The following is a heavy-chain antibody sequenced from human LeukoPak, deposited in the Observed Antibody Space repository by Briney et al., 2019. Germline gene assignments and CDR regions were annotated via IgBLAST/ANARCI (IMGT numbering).Heavy chain of an antibody. V-gene: IGHV3-7*01. D-gene: IGHD4-17*01. J-gene: IGHJ3*02. CDR1: GFTFTSYW. CDR2: INQDGSDK. Sequence: GGSLRLSCVASGFTFTSYWMSWVRQAPGKRLEWVANINQDGSDKYYVDSVRGRSTISRDNAKNSLYLQMTSLRAEDTAVYHCARAVNYAFDIWGQGTLVTVSS. CDR3: ARAVNYAFDI.